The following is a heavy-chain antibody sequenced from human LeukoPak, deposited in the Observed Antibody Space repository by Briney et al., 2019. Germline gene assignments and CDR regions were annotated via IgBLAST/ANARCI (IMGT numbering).Heavy chain of an antibody. CDR1: GYTFTAYY. CDR2: INPNSGDT. J-gene: IGHJ6*03. D-gene: IGHD1-7*01. CDR3: ARDSNRNYVSYYYMDV. Sequence: ASVKVSCKASGYTFTAYYLHWVRQAPGQGLEWMGWINPNSGDTKYAQKFQGRVTMTRDTSISTAYMELSRLRSDDTAVYYCARDSNRNYVSYYYMDVWGKGTTVTVSS. V-gene: IGHV1-2*02.